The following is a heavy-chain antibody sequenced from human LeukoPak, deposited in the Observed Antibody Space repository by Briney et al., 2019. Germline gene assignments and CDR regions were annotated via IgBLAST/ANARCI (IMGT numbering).Heavy chain of an antibody. V-gene: IGHV3-23*01. D-gene: IGHD3-22*01. Sequence: PGGSLRLSCAASGFAFSSFAMTWVRQAPGKGLDWVSAISGSGGSTYYADSVKGRFTISRDNSKNTLYLQMNGLRAEDTALYYCAKYYYGSSGYYHPFDPWGQGTLVTVSS. CDR2: ISGSGGST. CDR1: GFAFSSFA. J-gene: IGHJ5*02. CDR3: AKYYYGSSGYYHPFDP.